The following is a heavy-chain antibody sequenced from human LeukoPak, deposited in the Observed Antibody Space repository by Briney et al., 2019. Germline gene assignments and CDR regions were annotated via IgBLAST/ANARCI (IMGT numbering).Heavy chain of an antibody. Sequence: SETLSLXCTVSGGSISSYYWSWIRRPAGKGLEWIGRIYTSGSTNYNPSLKSRVTMSVDTSKNQFSLKLSSVTAADTAVYYCATTPYYSSGWYADFQHWGQGTLVTVSS. CDR1: GGSISSYY. D-gene: IGHD6-19*01. V-gene: IGHV4-4*07. J-gene: IGHJ1*01. CDR3: ATTPYYSSGWYADFQH. CDR2: IYTSGST.